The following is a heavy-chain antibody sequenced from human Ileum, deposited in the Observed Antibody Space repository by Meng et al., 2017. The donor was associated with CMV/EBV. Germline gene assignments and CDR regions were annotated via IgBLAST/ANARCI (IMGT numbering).Heavy chain of an antibody. D-gene: IGHD1-26*01. CDR1: GFILSNFA. CDR2: TYSGDTRT. CDR3: ARHRGGSLDF. Sequence: LSCAASGFILSNFAMGWVRQTPGKGLKWVSVTYSGDTRTYYADSVKGRFTISRDDSKNTVYLQMNSLRIDDTAIYYCARHRGGSLDFWGPGTLVTVSS. J-gene: IGHJ4*02. V-gene: IGHV3-23*03.